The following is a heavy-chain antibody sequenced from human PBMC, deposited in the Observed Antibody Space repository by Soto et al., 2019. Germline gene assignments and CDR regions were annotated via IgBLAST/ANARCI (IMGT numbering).Heavy chain of an antibody. CDR1: GFTFSSYA. Sequence: EVQLLESGGGLVQPGGSLRLSCAASGFTFSSYAMSWVRQAPGKGLEWVSAISGSGGSTYYADSVKGRFTISRDNSKNTLYLQMNNLGADDVAVYYCAKEGVHGFDIWGQGTMVTVSS. CDR3: AKEGVHGFDI. D-gene: IGHD1-1*01. J-gene: IGHJ3*02. V-gene: IGHV3-23*01. CDR2: ISGSGGST.